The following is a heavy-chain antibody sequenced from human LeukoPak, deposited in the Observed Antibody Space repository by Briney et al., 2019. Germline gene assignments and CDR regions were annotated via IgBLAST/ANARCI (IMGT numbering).Heavy chain of an antibody. CDR2: INHRGDA. CDR3: ARGPTISETGYFDS. J-gene: IGHJ4*03. D-gene: IGHD1-1*01. CDR1: GGSFSSYY. Sequence: SETLSLTCAVYGGSFSSYYWSWIPQSPGKGLEWIAEINHRGDANYNASVKSRVTISVDTSKNQFSLKLTSLTAADTAVYFCARGPTISETGYFDSWGQGTLVTVSS. V-gene: IGHV4-34*01.